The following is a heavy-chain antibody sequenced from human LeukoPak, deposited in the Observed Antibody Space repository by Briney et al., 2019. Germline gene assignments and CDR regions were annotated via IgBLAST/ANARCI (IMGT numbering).Heavy chain of an antibody. CDR1: GYTFSTYW. CDR2: IYPGDSET. CDR3: AKLDSTAYYFDY. D-gene: IGHD3-22*01. V-gene: IGHV5-51*01. Sequence: GESLKISCKGSGYTFSTYWIGWVRQLPGEGLEWMGIIYPGDSETIYSPSFRGQVTISADRSISTTYLQWSSLRASDSAMYYCAKLDSTAYYFDYWGQGTLVTVSS. J-gene: IGHJ4*02.